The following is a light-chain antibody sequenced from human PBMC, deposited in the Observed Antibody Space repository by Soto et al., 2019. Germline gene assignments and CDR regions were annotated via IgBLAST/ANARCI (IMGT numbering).Light chain of an antibody. CDR2: GAS. J-gene: IGKJ2*01. V-gene: IGKV3-20*01. CDR1: QSVSSSY. Sequence: EIVLTQSPGTLSLSPGERATLSCRASQSVSSSYLAWYQQKPGQAPRPLIYGASSRATGIPDRFSGSGSGKDFTLTISRLVPEDFAVYYCQQYGSSPYTFGQGTKLEIK. CDR3: QQYGSSPYT.